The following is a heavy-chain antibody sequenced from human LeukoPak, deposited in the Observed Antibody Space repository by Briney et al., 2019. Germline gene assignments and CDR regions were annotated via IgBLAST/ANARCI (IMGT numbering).Heavy chain of an antibody. CDR2: IYYSGST. D-gene: IGHD7-27*01. CDR1: GGSISSSSYY. CDR3: ATRDLTVDY. V-gene: IGHV4-39*01. J-gene: IGHJ4*02. Sequence: SETLSLTCTVSGGSISSSSYYWGWIRQPPGEGLEWIGSIYYSGSTYYNPSLKSRVTISVDTSKNQFSLKLSSVTAADTAVYYCATRDLTVDYWGQGTLVTVSS.